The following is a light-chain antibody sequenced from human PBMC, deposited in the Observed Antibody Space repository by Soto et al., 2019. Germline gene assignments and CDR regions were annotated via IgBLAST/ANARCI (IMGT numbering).Light chain of an antibody. Sequence: QSVLTQPPSASGSPGQSVTISCTGTSSDVGAYDYVSWYQQHPGKAPKLMIYEINKRPSGVPDRFSGSKSGHTATLTVSSLQAEDEADYYCSPHSDRSNVFGAGTKV. CDR2: EIN. V-gene: IGLV2-8*01. CDR1: SSDVGAYDY. CDR3: SPHSDRSNV. J-gene: IGLJ1*01.